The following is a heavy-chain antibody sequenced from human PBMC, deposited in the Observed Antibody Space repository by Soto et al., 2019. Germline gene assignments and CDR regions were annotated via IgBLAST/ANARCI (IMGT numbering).Heavy chain of an antibody. D-gene: IGHD3-22*01. Sequence: QVQLVESGGGVVQPGRSLRLSCAASGFTFSSYAMHWVRQAPGKGLEWVAVISYDGSNKYYADSVKGRFTISRDNSKNTLYLQMNSLRAEDTAVYYCANYYDSSGYYGYYGMDVWCQGTTVTVSS. CDR1: GFTFSSYA. V-gene: IGHV3-30-3*01. CDR3: ANYYDSSGYYGYYGMDV. CDR2: ISYDGSNK. J-gene: IGHJ6*02.